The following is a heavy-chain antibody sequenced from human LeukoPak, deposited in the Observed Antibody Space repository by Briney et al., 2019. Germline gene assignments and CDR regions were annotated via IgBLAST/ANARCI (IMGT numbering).Heavy chain of an antibody. V-gene: IGHV1-2*02. D-gene: IGHD6-19*01. CDR3: ARGRTSWQWLVQTYYYYYMDV. J-gene: IGHJ6*03. Sequence: ASVKVSCKASGYTFTGYYIHWIRQAPGQGFEWMGWVIPNSGGTNYAQKFQGRVTMTRDTSISTAYMELSRLRSDDTAMYYCARGRTSWQWLVQTYYYYYMDVWGKGTTVTVSS. CDR1: GYTFTGYY. CDR2: VIPNSGGT.